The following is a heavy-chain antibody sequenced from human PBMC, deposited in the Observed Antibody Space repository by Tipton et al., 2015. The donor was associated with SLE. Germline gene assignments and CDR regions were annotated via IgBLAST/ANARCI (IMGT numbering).Heavy chain of an antibody. J-gene: IGHJ6*02. CDR3: ARAISMDV. V-gene: IGHV4-59*01. Sequence: LRLSCTVSGGSISSYYWSWIRQPPGKGLGWIGYIYYSGSTNYNPSLKSRVTISVDTSKNQFSLKLSSVTAAGTAVYYCARAISMDVWGQGTTVTVSS. CDR1: GGSISSYY. CDR2: IYYSGST.